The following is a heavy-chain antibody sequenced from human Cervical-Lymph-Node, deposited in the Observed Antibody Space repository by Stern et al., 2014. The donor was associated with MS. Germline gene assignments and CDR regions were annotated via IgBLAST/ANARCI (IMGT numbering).Heavy chain of an antibody. CDR3: GVAGNY. V-gene: IGHV3-23*04. J-gene: IGHJ4*02. CDR2: ISVNGLNT. Sequence: EVHLVESGGDLVQPGGSLRLSCAGSGFTFTNYAMNWVRQAPGKGLEWVSGISVNGLNTYYADSVKGRFTISRDTSTHTLYLQMNSLRADDTAIYYCGVAGNYWGQGTLVTVSS. D-gene: IGHD1-1*01. CDR1: GFTFTNYA.